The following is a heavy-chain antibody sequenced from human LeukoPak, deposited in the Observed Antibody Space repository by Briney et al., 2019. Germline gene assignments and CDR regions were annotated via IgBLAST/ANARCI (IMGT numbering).Heavy chain of an antibody. CDR3: ARGRRWLQPPTFDY. Sequence: SETLSLTCAVYGGSFSGYYWSWIRQSPGKGLEWIGEINHSGSTNYNPSLKSRVTISVDTSKNQFSLKLSSVTAADTAVYYCARGRRWLQPPTFDYWGQGTLVTVSS. J-gene: IGHJ4*02. D-gene: IGHD5-24*01. CDR2: INHSGST. CDR1: GGSFSGYY. V-gene: IGHV4-34*01.